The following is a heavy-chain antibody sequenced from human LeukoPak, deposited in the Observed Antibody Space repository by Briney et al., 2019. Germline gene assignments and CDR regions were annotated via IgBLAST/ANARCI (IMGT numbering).Heavy chain of an antibody. CDR3: AKVMAYCYGMDV. CDR2: ISGSGGST. J-gene: IGHJ6*02. CDR1: GFTFSSYA. D-gene: IGHD5-24*01. Sequence: GGSLRLSCAASGFTFSSYAMSWVRQAPGKGLEWVSAISGSGGSTYYADSVKGRFTISRDNSKDTLYLQMNSLRAEDTAVYYCAKVMAYCYGMDVWGQGTTVTVSS. V-gene: IGHV3-23*01.